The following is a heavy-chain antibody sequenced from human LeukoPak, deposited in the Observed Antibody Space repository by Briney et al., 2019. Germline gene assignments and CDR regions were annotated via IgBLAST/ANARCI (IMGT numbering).Heavy chain of an antibody. CDR1: GFTFSSYA. Sequence: GGSLRLSCAASGFTFSSYAMSWVRQAPGKGLEWVSTISASGGSTYYADSVKGRSTISRDNSKNTLYLQMNSLRAEDTAVYYCAKDGYDYVWGEPFDYWGQGTLVTVSS. J-gene: IGHJ4*02. V-gene: IGHV3-23*01. CDR3: AKDGYDYVWGEPFDY. CDR2: ISASGGST. D-gene: IGHD3-16*01.